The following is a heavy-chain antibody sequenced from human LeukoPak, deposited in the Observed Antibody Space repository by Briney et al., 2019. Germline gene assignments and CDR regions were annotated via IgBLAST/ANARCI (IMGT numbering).Heavy chain of an antibody. CDR2: IIPILGIA. Sequence: ASVKVSCKASGYTFTSYGISWVRQAPGQGLEWMGRIIPILGIANYAQKFQGRVTITADKSTSTAYMELSSLRSEDTAVYYCAKTTVTTPPLFDYWGQGTLVTVSS. CDR1: GYTFTSYG. CDR3: AKTTVTTPPLFDY. V-gene: IGHV1-69*04. J-gene: IGHJ4*02. D-gene: IGHD4-17*01.